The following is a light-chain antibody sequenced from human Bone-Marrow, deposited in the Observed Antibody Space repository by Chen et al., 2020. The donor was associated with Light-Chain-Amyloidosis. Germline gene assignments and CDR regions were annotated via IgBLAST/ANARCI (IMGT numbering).Light chain of an antibody. CDR3: QQYGSSPWT. Sequence: EIVLTQSPGTLSLSPGERATLSCGASQSVSSRFFAWYQQKPGQAPRLLIYGVSSRATGIPDRVSGSGFGTDFTLTISRLEPEDFAVYYCQQYGSSPWTFGQGTKVEIK. V-gene: IGKV3-20*01. CDR1: QSVSSRF. J-gene: IGKJ1*01. CDR2: GVS.